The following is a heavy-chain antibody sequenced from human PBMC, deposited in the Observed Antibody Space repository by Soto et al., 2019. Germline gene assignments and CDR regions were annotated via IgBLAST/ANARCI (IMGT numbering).Heavy chain of an antibody. J-gene: IGHJ6*02. CDR1: GGTFRSYA. D-gene: IGHD6-6*01. CDR2: IIPIFGTA. CDR3: ASGAARPHYYYYGMDV. V-gene: IGHV1-69*13. Sequence: SVNVSCKASGGTFRSYAISWVRQAPGQGLEWMGGIIPIFGTANYAQKFQGRVTITADESTSTAYMELSSLRSEDTAVYYCASGAARPHYYYYGMDVWGQGTTVTVSS.